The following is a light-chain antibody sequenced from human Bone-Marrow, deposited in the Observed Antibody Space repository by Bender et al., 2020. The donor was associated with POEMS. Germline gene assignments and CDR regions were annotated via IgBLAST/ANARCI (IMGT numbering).Light chain of an antibody. CDR1: NIGSKS. Sequence: SIVLSQPPSASVAPGETATIACGGDNIGSKSVHWYQQKPGQAPVLVVYDDTDRPSGIPGRFSGSNPGNTATLTVRRVEAGDEADYYCQAWDSNTVVFGGGTKLTVL. CDR3: QAWDSNTVV. CDR2: DDT. V-gene: IGLV3-21*02. J-gene: IGLJ2*01.